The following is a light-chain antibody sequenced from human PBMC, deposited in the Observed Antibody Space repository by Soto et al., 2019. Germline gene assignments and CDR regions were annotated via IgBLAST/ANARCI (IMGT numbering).Light chain of an antibody. Sequence: EIVLPQSPGTLSLSPGERGTLSCRTSQTVNSPYLAWYQQKPGQAPRLLISGASTRATGIPDRFSVSGSGTEFTLTISRLESEDFAVYYCYQHETSPPTFGPGTKVDVK. CDR3: YQHETSPPT. CDR1: QTVNSPY. V-gene: IGKV3-20*01. J-gene: IGKJ3*01. CDR2: GAS.